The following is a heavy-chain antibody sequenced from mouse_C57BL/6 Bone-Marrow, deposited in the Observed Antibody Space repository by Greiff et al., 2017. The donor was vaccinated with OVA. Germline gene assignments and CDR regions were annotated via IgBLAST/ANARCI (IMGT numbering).Heavy chain of an antibody. D-gene: IGHD4-1*01. V-gene: IGHV1-64*01. J-gene: IGHJ2*01. CDR3: VNCGFYY. Sequence: VKQRPGQGLEWIGMIHPNSGSTNYNEKFKSKATLTVDKSSSTAYMQLSSLTSEDSAVYYCVNCGFYYWGQGTTLTVSS. CDR2: IHPNSGST.